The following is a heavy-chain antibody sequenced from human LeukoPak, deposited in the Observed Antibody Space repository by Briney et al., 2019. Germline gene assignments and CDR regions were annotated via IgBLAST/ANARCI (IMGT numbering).Heavy chain of an antibody. Sequence: SETLSLTCTVSGGSISSGSYYWSWIRQPAGKGLEWIGRIYTSGSTNYNPSLKSRVTISVDTSKNQFSLKLSSVTAADTAVYYCAIEQYDFWNGMGGSRFDPWGQGTLVTVSS. CDR1: GGSISSGSYY. CDR3: AIEQYDFWNGMGGSRFDP. J-gene: IGHJ5*02. CDR2: IYTSGST. D-gene: IGHD3-3*01. V-gene: IGHV4-61*02.